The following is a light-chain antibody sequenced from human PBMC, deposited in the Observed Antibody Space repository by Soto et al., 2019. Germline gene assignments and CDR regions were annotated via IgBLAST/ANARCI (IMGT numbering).Light chain of an antibody. CDR1: QSISSW. CDR3: QQYKSYSWT. CDR2: DAS. J-gene: IGKJ1*01. Sequence: IQMTQSPSTLSASVGDRVTITCRASQSISSWLAWYQQKPGKAPRLLIYDASSLESGVPSRFSGSGSGTEFTLTISSLQTDDFATYYCQQYKSYSWTFGHGTKVDIK. V-gene: IGKV1-5*01.